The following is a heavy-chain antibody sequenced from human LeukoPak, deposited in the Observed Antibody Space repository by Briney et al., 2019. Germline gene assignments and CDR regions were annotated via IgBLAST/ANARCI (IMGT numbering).Heavy chain of an antibody. CDR3: ARRPRGDILTGYYPRPYYYYMDV. Sequence: GSLRLSCEASGFTFSSYSMNWVRQPPGKGLEWIGEINHSGSTNYNPSLKSRVTISVDTSKNQFSLKLSSVTAADTAVYYCARRPRGDILTGYYPRPYYYYMDVWGKGTTVTISS. CDR1: GFTFSSYS. D-gene: IGHD3-9*01. J-gene: IGHJ6*03. CDR2: INHSGST. V-gene: IGHV4-34*01.